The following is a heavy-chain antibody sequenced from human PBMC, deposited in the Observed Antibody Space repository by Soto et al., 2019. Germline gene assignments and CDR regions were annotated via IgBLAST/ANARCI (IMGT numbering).Heavy chain of an antibody. D-gene: IGHD6-19*01. J-gene: IGHJ6*03. CDR2: IYHSGST. Sequence: SETLSLTCAVSSGSISSSNWWSWVRQPPGKGLEWIGEIYHSGSTNYNPSLKSRVTISVDKSKNQFSLKLSSVTAADTAVYYCARGVTVAAAGDDYYMDVWGKGSTVTVSS. CDR3: ARGVTVAAAGDDYYMDV. V-gene: IGHV4-4*02. CDR1: SGSISSSNW.